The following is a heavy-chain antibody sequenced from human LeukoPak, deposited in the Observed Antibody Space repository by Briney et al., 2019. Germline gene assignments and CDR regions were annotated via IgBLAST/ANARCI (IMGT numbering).Heavy chain of an antibody. D-gene: IGHD5-18*01. CDR2: IKQDGSEK. CDR3: ARARFSYGHYYFDY. J-gene: IGHJ4*02. V-gene: IGHV3-7*04. CDR1: AFTFSTYW. Sequence: GGSLRLSCAASAFTFSTYWMSWVRQAPGKGLEWVANIKQDGSEKYYVDSVEGRFTISRDNAKDSLYLQMNSLRAEDTAVYYCARARFSYGHYYFDYWGQGTLVTVSS.